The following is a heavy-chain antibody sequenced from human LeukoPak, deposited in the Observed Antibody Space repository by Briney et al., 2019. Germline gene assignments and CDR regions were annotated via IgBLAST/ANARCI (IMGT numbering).Heavy chain of an antibody. V-gene: IGHV1-2*06. CDR3: ARGWVQNWFDP. Sequence: ASVKVSCKASGYTFTSYYMHWVRQAPGQGLEWMGRINPNSGGTNYAQKFQGRVTMTRNTSISTAYMELSSLRSEDTAVYYCARGWVQNWFDPWGQGTLVTVSS. D-gene: IGHD5-18*01. J-gene: IGHJ5*02. CDR1: GYTFTSYY. CDR2: INPNSGGT.